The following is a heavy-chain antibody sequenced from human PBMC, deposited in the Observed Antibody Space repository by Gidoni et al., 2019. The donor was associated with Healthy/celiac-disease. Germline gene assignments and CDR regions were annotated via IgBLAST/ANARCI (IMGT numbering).Heavy chain of an antibody. CDR3: ARGVSSSQGVDY. Sequence: QVQLQQWGAGLLKPSETLSLTSAVYGGSFSGYYWSWIRQPPGKGLEWIGEINHSGSTNYNPSLKSRVTISVDTSKNQFSLKLSSVTAADTAVYYCARGVSSSQGVDYWGQGTLVTVSS. CDR2: INHSGST. J-gene: IGHJ4*02. V-gene: IGHV4-34*01. CDR1: GGSFSGYY. D-gene: IGHD6-6*01.